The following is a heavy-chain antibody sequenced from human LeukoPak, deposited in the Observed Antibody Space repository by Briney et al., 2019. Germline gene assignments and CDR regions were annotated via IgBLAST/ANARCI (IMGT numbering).Heavy chain of an antibody. D-gene: IGHD6-19*01. CDR1: GGTFSSYA. CDR3: ASTPGIAVAGTDY. CDR2: IIPIFGTA. J-gene: IGHJ4*02. V-gene: IGHV1-69*05. Sequence: SVKVSCKASGGTFSSYAISWVRQAPGQGLEWMGRIIPIFGTANYAQKFQGRVTITTDESTSTAYMELSSLRSEDTAVYYCASTPGIAVAGTDYWGQGTLVTVSS.